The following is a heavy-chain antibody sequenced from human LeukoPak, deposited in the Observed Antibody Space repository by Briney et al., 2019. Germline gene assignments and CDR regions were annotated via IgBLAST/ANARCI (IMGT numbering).Heavy chain of an antibody. CDR2: IYYSGST. V-gene: IGHV4-38-2*02. CDR3: SMGVRASFRNAGCLDP. J-gene: IGHJ5*02. D-gene: IGHD3-16*01. Sequence: SETLSLTCTVSGYSISSGSYWGWSRQPPGKGREGIGSIYYSGSTYYHQSLKSRGTISIDTSKNKFSLQLSTVTAAATAVYYFSMGVRASFRNAGCLDPWGGGPRLTVST. CDR1: GYSISSGSY.